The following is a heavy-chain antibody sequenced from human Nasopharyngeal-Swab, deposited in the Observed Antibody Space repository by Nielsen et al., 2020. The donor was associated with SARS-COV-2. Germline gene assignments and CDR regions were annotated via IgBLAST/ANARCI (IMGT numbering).Heavy chain of an antibody. CDR1: GGSISSYY. Sequence: SETLSLTCTVSGGSISSYYWSWIRQPPGKGLEWIGHIYYSGSTNYNPSLKSRVAISVDTSKNQFSLKLSSVTAADTAVYYCARGERRAARPPGGYFDYWGQGTLVTVSS. J-gene: IGHJ4*02. V-gene: IGHV4-59*01. D-gene: IGHD6-6*01. CDR2: IYYSGST. CDR3: ARGERRAARPPGGYFDY.